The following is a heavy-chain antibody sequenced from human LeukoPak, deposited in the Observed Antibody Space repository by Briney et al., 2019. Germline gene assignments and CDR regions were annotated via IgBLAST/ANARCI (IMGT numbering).Heavy chain of an antibody. J-gene: IGHJ2*01. D-gene: IGHD6-13*01. Sequence: GGSLRLSCAASGFTFRSYDMHWVRQAPGKGLQWVAVISYDGSNKYHTDSVKGRFTISGDNSKNTLYLQMNSLRAEDTAVYYCAKDSEIAAAGSYWYFDLWGRGTLVTVSS. CDR3: AKDSEIAAAGSYWYFDL. V-gene: IGHV3-30*18. CDR1: GFTFRSYD. CDR2: ISYDGSNK.